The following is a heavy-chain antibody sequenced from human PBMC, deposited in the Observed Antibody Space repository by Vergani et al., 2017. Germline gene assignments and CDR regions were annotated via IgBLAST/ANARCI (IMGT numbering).Heavy chain of an antibody. CDR1: GFTFSSYG. J-gene: IGHJ6*02. V-gene: IGHV3-33*01. CDR3: AGDPPHPGATSYYYGMDV. Sequence: QVQLVESGGGVVQPGRSLRLSCAASGFTFSSYGMHWVRQAPGKGLEWVAVIWYDGSNKYYADSVKGRFTISRDNSKNTLYLQMNSLRAEDTAVYYCAGDPPHPGATSYYYGMDVWGQGTTVTVSS. CDR2: IWYDGSNK.